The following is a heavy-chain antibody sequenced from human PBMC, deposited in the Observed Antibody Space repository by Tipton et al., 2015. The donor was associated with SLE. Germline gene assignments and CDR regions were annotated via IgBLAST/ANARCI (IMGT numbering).Heavy chain of an antibody. CDR2: INPNSGDT. J-gene: IGHJ5*02. CDR1: GYSFTGYY. Sequence: QSGAEVKKPGASLKISCKTSGYSFTGYYIDWMRQAPGQGLEWMGWINPNSGDTYYPQKFQGRVTLTRDLSIRTVYLELNSLTSDDTAIYYCARDQLEVINWFNPWGQGTLVTVSS. D-gene: IGHD1-1*01. CDR3: ARDQLEVINWFNP. V-gene: IGHV1-2*02.